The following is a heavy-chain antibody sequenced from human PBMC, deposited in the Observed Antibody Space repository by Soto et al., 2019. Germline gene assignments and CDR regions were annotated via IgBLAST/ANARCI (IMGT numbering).Heavy chain of an antibody. CDR1: GYTFTRSA. J-gene: IGHJ4*02. Sequence: GASVKVSCKASGYTFTRSAMHWVRQAPGQRLEWMGWINAGNGNTKYSQKFQGRVTITRDTSASTAYMQLSSLTSGDTAVYYCARDDSGFSGSHYIDYFNYWGQGALVTVSS. D-gene: IGHD1-26*01. CDR2: INAGNGNT. V-gene: IGHV1-3*01. CDR3: ARDDSGFSGSHYIDYFNY.